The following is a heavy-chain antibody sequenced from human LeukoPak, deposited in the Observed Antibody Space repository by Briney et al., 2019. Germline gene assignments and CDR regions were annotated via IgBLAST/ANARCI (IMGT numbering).Heavy chain of an antibody. D-gene: IGHD6-19*01. CDR3: AGSYSSVWYVNY. Sequence: PGGSLRLSCAASGFTFSRYGMSWVGQAPGKGLEWVSAISGSGGSTYYVDSVKGRFTLSRDNSKNTLYLQMNSLRAEDTAVYYCAGSYSSVWYVNYWGQGTLVTVSS. J-gene: IGHJ4*02. CDR1: GFTFSRYG. CDR2: ISGSGGST. V-gene: IGHV3-23*01.